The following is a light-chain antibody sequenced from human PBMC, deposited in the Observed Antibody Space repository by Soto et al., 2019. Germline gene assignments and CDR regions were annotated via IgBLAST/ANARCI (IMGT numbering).Light chain of an antibody. V-gene: IGKV4-1*01. CDR2: WAS. CDR1: QSVLYSSNNKNY. Sequence: DIVMTQSPDSLAVSLGERATINCKSSQSVLYSSNNKNYLAWYQQKPGQPPKLLIYWASTRESGVPDRFRGSGSGTDFTLTISSLQAEDFATYYCQQRHSYPITFGQGTRLETK. CDR3: QQRHSYPIT. J-gene: IGKJ5*01.